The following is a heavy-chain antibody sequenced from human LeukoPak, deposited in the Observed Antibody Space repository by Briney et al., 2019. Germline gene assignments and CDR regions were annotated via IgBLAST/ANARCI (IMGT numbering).Heavy chain of an antibody. V-gene: IGHV4-61*02. D-gene: IGHD4-11*01. CDR2: IYTSGST. CDR1: GGSISSGSYY. CDR3: ARAFDYSNYGWFDP. J-gene: IGHJ5*02. Sequence: SETLSLTCTVSGGSISSGSYYWSWIRQPAGKGLEWIGRIYTSGSTNYNPSLKSRVTISVDRSKNQFSLKLSSVTAADTAVYYCARAFDYSNYGWFDPWGQGTLVTVSS.